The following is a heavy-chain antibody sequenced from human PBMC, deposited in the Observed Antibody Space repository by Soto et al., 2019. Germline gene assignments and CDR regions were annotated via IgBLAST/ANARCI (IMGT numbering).Heavy chain of an antibody. J-gene: IGHJ3*02. CDR1: GFTFSNAW. CDR3: TTEWLRFDAFDI. V-gene: IGHV3-15*01. CDR2: IKSKTDGGTT. Sequence: ASVRLSCAASGFTFSNAWMSWVRQAPGKGLEWVGRIKSKTDGGTTDYAAPVKGRFTISRDDSKNALYLQMNSLKTEDTAVYYCTTEWLRFDAFDIWGQGTMVTVSS. D-gene: IGHD5-12*01.